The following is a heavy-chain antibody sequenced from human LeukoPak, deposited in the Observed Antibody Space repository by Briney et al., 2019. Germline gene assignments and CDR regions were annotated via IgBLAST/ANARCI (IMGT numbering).Heavy chain of an antibody. CDR1: GYSISSGYY. D-gene: IGHD1-7*01. V-gene: IGHV4-38-2*02. CDR3: ARVYNWNSSGLGAPRD. J-gene: IGHJ4*02. Sequence: SETLSLTCTVSGYSISSGYYWGWIRQPPGKGLEWIGSIYHSGSTYYNPSLKSRVTISVDTSKNQFSLKLSSVTAADTAVYYCARVYNWNSSGLGAPRDWGRGTLVTVSS. CDR2: IYHSGST.